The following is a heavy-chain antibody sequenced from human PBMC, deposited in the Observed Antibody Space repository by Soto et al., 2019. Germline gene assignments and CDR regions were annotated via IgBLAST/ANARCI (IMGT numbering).Heavy chain of an antibody. Sequence: QVQLQESGPGLVKPSQTLSLTCTVSGGSITSGDYYWSWIRQHPGKGLEWIGYIYYSGSTYYNPSVKSRVTISVDTSKNQFSLKLSSVTAADTAVYYCARADGGSSFDYWGQGTLVPVSS. CDR3: ARADGGSSFDY. J-gene: IGHJ4*02. CDR2: IYYSGST. V-gene: IGHV4-31*03. CDR1: GGSITSGDYY. D-gene: IGHD6-13*01.